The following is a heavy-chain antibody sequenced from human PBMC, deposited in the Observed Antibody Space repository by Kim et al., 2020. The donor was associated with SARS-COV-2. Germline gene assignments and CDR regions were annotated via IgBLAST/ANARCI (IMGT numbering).Heavy chain of an antibody. Sequence: PVKGRLTISRNDSNNTLYLQMNRLKTEDTAVYYCTTSTTNYYFYYGMDVWGQGTTVTVSS. D-gene: IGHD1-26*01. V-gene: IGHV3-15*01. J-gene: IGHJ6*02. CDR3: TTSTTNYYFYYGMDV.